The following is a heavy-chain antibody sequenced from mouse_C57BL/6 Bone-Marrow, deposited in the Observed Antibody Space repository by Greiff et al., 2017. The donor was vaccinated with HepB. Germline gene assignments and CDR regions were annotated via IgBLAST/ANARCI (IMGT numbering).Heavy chain of an antibody. J-gene: IGHJ2*01. Sequence: VQLQQSGAELVRPGASVKLSCTASGFNIKDDYMHWVKQRPEQGLEWIGWIDPENGDTEYASKFQGKATITADTSSNTAYLQLSSLTSEDTAVYYCTTWGPSVVASFDFWDQGTTLTVSS. CDR3: TTWGPSVVASFDF. CDR1: GFNIKDDY. D-gene: IGHD1-1*01. V-gene: IGHV14-4*01. CDR2: IDPENGDT.